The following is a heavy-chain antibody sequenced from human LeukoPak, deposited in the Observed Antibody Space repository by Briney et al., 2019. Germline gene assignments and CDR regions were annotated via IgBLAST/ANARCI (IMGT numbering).Heavy chain of an antibody. CDR2: IYTDGST. J-gene: IGHJ4*02. V-gene: IGHV3-66*01. CDR1: GFTFSSYA. D-gene: IGHD3-10*01. Sequence: GGSLRLSCAASGFTFSSYAMSWVRQAPGKGLEWVSFIYTDGSTYYAESVKGRFTISRDISKNTAYLQMNSLRAEDTAVYFCAAYYYGSFPPTNFDYWGQGTLVTVSS. CDR3: AAYYYGSFPPTNFDY.